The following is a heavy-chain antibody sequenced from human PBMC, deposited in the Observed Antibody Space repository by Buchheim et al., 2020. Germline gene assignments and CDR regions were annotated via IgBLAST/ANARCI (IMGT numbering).Heavy chain of an antibody. Sequence: EVQLVESGGGLVQPGGSLRLSCAASGFTFSSYSMNWVRQAPGKGLEWVSYISSSSSTIYYADSVKGRFTISRDNAKNSLYLQMNSLRAEETAVYYCARDRSGSYYVHRYYYYMDVWGKGTT. CDR3: ARDRSGSYYVHRYYYYMDV. D-gene: IGHD1-26*01. V-gene: IGHV3-48*01. CDR2: ISSSSSTI. CDR1: GFTFSSYS. J-gene: IGHJ6*03.